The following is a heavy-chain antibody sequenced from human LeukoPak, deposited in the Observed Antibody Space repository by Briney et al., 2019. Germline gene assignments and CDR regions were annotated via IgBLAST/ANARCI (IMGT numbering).Heavy chain of an antibody. CDR3: AKGGSGWLSAW. CDR1: GFTFSNYV. D-gene: IGHD6-19*01. J-gene: IGHJ4*02. CDR2: ISGSGGST. V-gene: IGHV3-23*01. Sequence: GGSLRLSCAASGFTFSNYVMSWARQAPGKGLEWVSAISGSGGSTFYADSAKGRFTISRDNSKNTLYLQMNSLRAEDTAVYYCAKGGSGWLSAWWGQGTLVTVSS.